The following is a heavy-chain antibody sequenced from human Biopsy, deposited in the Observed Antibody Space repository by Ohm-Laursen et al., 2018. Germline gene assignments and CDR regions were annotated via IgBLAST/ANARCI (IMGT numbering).Heavy chain of an antibody. D-gene: IGHD6-19*01. Sequence: SLRLSCTASGFGFYAMHWVRQPPGKGLEWLAVTSFDGSNKFYAESVRGRFTISRDRSRDTLYLQMNRLTNEDTARYYCAKDGGQWLGGAFDIWGHGTMVIVAS. CDR2: TSFDGSNK. CDR3: AKDGGQWLGGAFDI. CDR1: GFGFYA. V-gene: IGHV3-30*18. J-gene: IGHJ3*02.